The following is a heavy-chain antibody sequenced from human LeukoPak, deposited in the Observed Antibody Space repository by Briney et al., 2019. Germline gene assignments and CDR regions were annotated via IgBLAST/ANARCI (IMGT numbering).Heavy chain of an antibody. Sequence: PGGSLRLSCTASGFTFSTYNMNWVRQAPGKGLEWVSSISTSSNYIYYADSVKGRFTISRDNAKNSLYLQMNSLRVEDTDVYYCARDVGASAPDAFDIWGQRTMVTVSS. CDR1: GFTFSTYN. CDR3: ARDVGASAPDAFDI. J-gene: IGHJ3*02. V-gene: IGHV3-21*01. D-gene: IGHD1-26*01. CDR2: ISTSSNYI.